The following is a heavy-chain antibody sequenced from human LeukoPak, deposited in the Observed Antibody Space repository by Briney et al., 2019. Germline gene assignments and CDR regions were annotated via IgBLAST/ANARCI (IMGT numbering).Heavy chain of an antibody. V-gene: IGHV4-4*07. Sequence: SETLSLTCTGSGGSISSYYWSWIRQPAGKGLEWIGRIYTSGSTNYNPSLKSRVTMSVDTSKNQFSLKLSSVTAADAAVYYCAGDYYDSSGYSFDIWGQGTMVTISS. CDR2: IYTSGST. J-gene: IGHJ3*02. CDR1: GGSISSYY. D-gene: IGHD3-22*01. CDR3: AGDYYDSSGYSFDI.